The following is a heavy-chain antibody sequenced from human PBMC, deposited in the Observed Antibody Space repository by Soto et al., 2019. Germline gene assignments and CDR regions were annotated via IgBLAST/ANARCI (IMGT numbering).Heavy chain of an antibody. V-gene: IGHV3-7*01. CDR2: IKKDGSEK. Sequence: GGSLRLSCAASGFTFKSDWMSWVRQAPGKGLEWVANIKKDGSEKYYVDSVKGRFTISRDNAKNSLYLQMNSLRVEDTAVYYCARGLPDYDYGDYADAFDIWGQGTMVTVSS. CDR3: ARGLPDYDYGDYADAFDI. D-gene: IGHD4-17*01. CDR1: GFTFKSDW. J-gene: IGHJ3*02.